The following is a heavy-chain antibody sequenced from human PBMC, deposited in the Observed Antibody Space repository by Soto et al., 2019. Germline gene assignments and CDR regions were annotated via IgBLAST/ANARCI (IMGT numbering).Heavy chain of an antibody. D-gene: IGHD6-19*01. V-gene: IGHV1-69*06. CDR1: GGTFTTYD. CDR3: ARDRSSSWYNGTFYFDS. Sequence: SVKVSCKASGGTFTTYDISWVRQAPGQGLEWMGGIIPLFDATKYAQKFQGRVTITADKSTGTAYMELSSLRSEDTAMYYCARDRSSSWYNGTFYFDSWGQGTLVTVSS. J-gene: IGHJ4*02. CDR2: IIPLFDAT.